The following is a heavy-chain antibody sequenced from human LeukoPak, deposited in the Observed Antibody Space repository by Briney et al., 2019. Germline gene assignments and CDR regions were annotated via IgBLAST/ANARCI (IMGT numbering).Heavy chain of an antibody. V-gene: IGHV3-74*01. Sequence: GGSLRLSCGASGFTFSTTWMHWVRQAPGKGLVCVSRINSDGTSTVYADSVKGRFTISRDNAKNTVYLQMSGLGVDDTAVYYCARDNYYSIDYWGQGTLVTVSS. CDR3: ARDNYYSIDY. CDR2: INSDGTST. J-gene: IGHJ4*02. D-gene: IGHD1-26*01. CDR1: GFTFSTTW.